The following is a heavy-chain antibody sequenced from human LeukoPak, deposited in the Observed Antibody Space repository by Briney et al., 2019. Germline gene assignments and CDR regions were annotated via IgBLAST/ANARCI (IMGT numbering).Heavy chain of an antibody. CDR1: GYSISSGYY. CDR3: ASITYYYDSSGYQDDY. CDR2: IYHSGST. J-gene: IGHJ4*02. Sequence: SETLFLTCTVSGYSISSGYYWGWIRQPPGKGLEWIGSIYHSGSTYYNPSLKSRVTISVDTSKNQFSLKLSSVTAADTAVYYCASITYYYDSSGYQDDYWGQGTLVTVSS. V-gene: IGHV4-38-2*02. D-gene: IGHD3-22*01.